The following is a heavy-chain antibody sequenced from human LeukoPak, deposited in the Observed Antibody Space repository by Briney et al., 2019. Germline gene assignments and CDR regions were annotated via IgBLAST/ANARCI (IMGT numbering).Heavy chain of an antibody. J-gene: IGHJ3*02. CDR2: ISYDGSNK. Sequence: GGSLRLFCAASGFTFSSYAMHWVRQAPGKGLEWVAVISYDGSNKYYADSVKGRFTISRDNSKNTLYLQMNSLRAEDTAVYYCARGSYDAFDIWGQGTMVTVSS. CDR1: GFTFSSYA. CDR3: ARGSYDAFDI. V-gene: IGHV3-30*04.